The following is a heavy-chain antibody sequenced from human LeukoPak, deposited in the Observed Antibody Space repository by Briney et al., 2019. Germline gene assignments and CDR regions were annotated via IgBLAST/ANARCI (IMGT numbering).Heavy chain of an antibody. D-gene: IGHD2-15*01. CDR1: GFTFSSYD. V-gene: IGHV3-33*01. CDR3: ARSSALDY. J-gene: IGHJ4*02. Sequence: GRSLRLSCAASGFTFSSYDMHRVRQAPGKGLEWVAVMWSDGSNKYHADSVKGRFTISRDNSKNTLYLQMNSLRAEDTAVYYCARSSALDYWGQGTLVTVSS. CDR2: MWSDGSNK.